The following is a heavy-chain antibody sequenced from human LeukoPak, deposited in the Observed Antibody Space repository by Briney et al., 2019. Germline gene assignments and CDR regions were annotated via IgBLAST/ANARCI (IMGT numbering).Heavy chain of an antibody. CDR2: ISYDGSNK. J-gene: IGHJ4*02. V-gene: IGHV3-30*04. Sequence: GGSLRLSCAASGFTFSSYAMHWVRQAPGKGLEWVAVISYDGSNKYYADSVKGRFTISRDNSKNTLYLQMNSLRAEDTAVYYCARIPVSYGVHPEQLDYWGQGTLVTVSS. CDR1: GFTFSSYA. CDR3: ARIPVSYGVHPEQLDY. D-gene: IGHD4-17*01.